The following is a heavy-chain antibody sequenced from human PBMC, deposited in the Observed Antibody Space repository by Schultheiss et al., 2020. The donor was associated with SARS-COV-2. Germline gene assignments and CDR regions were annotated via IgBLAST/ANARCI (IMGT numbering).Heavy chain of an antibody. D-gene: IGHD4-23*01. CDR2: INHSGST. CDR3: ARRPYGGISDY. CDR1: GGSFSGYY. Sequence: SQTLSLTCAVYGGSFSGYYWSWIRQPPGKGLEWIGEINHSGSTNYNPSLKSRVTISVDTSKNQFSLKLSSVTAADTAVYYCARRPYGGISDYWGQGTLVTVSS. J-gene: IGHJ4*02. V-gene: IGHV4-34*01.